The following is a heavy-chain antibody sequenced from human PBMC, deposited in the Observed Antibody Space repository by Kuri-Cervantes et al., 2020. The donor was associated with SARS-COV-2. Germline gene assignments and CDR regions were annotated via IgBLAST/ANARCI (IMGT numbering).Heavy chain of an antibody. V-gene: IGHV3-23*01. CDR3: AKDQRGNPDYFDY. D-gene: IGHD1-14*01. J-gene: IGHJ4*02. CDR2: ISGSGGST. CDR1: GFTFSSYA. Sequence: GGSLRLSCAASGFTFSSYAMSWVRQAPGKGLEWVSAISGSGGSTYYADSVKGRFTISRDNSKNTLCLQMNSLRAEDTAVYYCAKDQRGNPDYFDYWGQGTLVTVSS.